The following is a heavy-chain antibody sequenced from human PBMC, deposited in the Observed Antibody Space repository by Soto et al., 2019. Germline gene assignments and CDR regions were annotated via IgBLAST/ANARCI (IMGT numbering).Heavy chain of an antibody. CDR1: GGSISSYY. Sequence: QVQLQESGPGLVKPSETLSLTCTVSGGSISSYYWSWIRQPPGKGLEWIGYIYYSGSTNYNPSLKSRVTISVDTSKNQFSLKLSSVTAADTAVYYCARQGDSGGPARYFDYWGQGTLVTVSS. CDR3: ARQGDSGGPARYFDY. CDR2: IYYSGST. D-gene: IGHD2-15*01. J-gene: IGHJ4*02. V-gene: IGHV4-59*08.